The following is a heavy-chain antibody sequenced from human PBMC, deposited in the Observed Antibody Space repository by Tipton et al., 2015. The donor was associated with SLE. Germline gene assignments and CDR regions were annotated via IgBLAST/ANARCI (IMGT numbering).Heavy chain of an antibody. CDR3: TRGVRGYYDYSYMDV. CDR2: ICYDGNT. V-gene: IGHV4-39*01. CDR1: GASISTSGYC. J-gene: IGHJ6*03. D-gene: IGHD3-10*02. Sequence: TLSLTCTVSGASISTSGYCWSWIRQPPGKGLEWIGSICYDGNTNYNPSPKSRVTISVDTSRSQVSLKLSSVTAADTAVYYCTRGVRGYYDYSYMDVWGKGTTVTISS.